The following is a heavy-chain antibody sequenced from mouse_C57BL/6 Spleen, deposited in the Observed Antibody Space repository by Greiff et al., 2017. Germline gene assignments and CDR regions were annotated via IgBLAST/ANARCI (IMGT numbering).Heavy chain of an antibody. V-gene: IGHV1-63*01. CDR3: ARGVGSSPHFDY. D-gene: IGHD1-1*01. CDR1: GYTFTNYW. Sequence: QVQLKESGAELVRPGTSVKMSCKASGYTFTNYWIGWAKQRPGHGLEWIGDIYPGGGYTNYNEKFKGKATLTADKSSSTAYMQFSSLTSEDSAIYYCARGVGSSPHFDYWGQGTTLTVSS. CDR2: IYPGGGYT. J-gene: IGHJ2*01.